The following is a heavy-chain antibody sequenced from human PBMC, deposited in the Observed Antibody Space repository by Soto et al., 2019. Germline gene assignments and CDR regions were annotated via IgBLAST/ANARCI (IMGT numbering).Heavy chain of an antibody. CDR1: GYTFTSYY. CDR3: AVVHSSGWN. Sequence: GASVKVPCKASGYTFTSYYMHWLRQSPGQGLEWIGIINPSGGSTSYAQKFQGRVTMTRDTSTSTVYMELSSLRSEDTAVYYCAVVHSSGWNWGRGTLVTVSS. D-gene: IGHD3-22*01. V-gene: IGHV1-46*01. CDR2: INPSGGST. J-gene: IGHJ4*02.